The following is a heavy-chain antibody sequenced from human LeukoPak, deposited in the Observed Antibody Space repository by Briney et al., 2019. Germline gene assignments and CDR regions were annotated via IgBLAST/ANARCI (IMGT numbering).Heavy chain of an antibody. D-gene: IGHD1-26*01. CDR1: GFTVNSKY. V-gene: IGHV3-53*01. CDR3: ARVGSTLPFDY. Sequence: GGSLRLSCAASGFTVNSKYMSWVRQAPGKGLEWVSAIHSGGSTHYADSVKGRFSISRDNSKNTLYLQMNSLRADDTAVYYCARVGSTLPFDYWGQGTLVTVSS. CDR2: IHSGGST. J-gene: IGHJ4*02.